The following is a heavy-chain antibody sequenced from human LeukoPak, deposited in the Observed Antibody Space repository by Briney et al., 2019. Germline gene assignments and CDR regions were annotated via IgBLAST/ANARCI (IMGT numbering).Heavy chain of an antibody. D-gene: IGHD3-10*01. CDR2: TYYRSKWYN. CDR1: GDSVSGNSVA. V-gene: IGHV6-1*01. Sequence: SQTLSLTCAISGDSVSGNSVAWNWIRQSPSRGLEWLGRTYYRSKWYNDYAVSVKSRITISPDTSKNQFSLHLNSVTPEDTAVYYCARGAPYGSGSYWFDPWGQGTLVTVSS. J-gene: IGHJ5*02. CDR3: ARGAPYGSGSYWFDP.